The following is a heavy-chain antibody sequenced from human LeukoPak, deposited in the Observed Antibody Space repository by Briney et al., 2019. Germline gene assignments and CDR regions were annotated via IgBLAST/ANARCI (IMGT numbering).Heavy chain of an antibody. V-gene: IGHV3-48*04. J-gene: IGHJ3*02. CDR1: GVTFSISS. D-gene: IGHD2/OR15-2a*01. CDR3: SRDPSVQCSPTRCYGAAFDI. Sequence: GSLRLSSVASGVTFSISSMNYVRDAPGEGQEWVSPINSNSSMRNYVDSVKGRFTISRDNAKNSLYLERNSLRAQVSAVYYCSRDPSVQCSPTRCYGAAFDIWGQATLVTVSS. CDR2: INSNSSMR.